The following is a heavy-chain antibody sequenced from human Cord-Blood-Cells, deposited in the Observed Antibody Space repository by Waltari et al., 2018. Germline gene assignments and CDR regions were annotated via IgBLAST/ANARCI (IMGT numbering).Heavy chain of an antibody. J-gene: IGHJ4*02. CDR3: AKDQATYYDFWSGYYDY. Sequence: QVQLVESGGGVVQPGRSLRLSCAASGFTFSSYGMHWVRQAPGKGLEWVAVISYDGRNKYYADSVKGRFTISRDNSKNTLYLQMNSLRAEDTAVYYCAKDQATYYDFWSGYYDYWGQGTLVTVSS. D-gene: IGHD3-3*01. CDR1: GFTFSSYG. V-gene: IGHV3-30*18. CDR2: ISYDGRNK.